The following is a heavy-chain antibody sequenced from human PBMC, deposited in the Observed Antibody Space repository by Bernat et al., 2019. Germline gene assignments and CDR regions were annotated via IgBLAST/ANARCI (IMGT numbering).Heavy chain of an antibody. D-gene: IGHD3-10*01. J-gene: IGHJ6*02. V-gene: IGHV3-33*01. CDR1: GFTFISYG. Sequence: QVQLVESWGGVVQPGRSLRLSCAASGFTFISYGMHWVRQAPGKGLEWVAVIWYDGSNKYYADSVKGRFTISRDNSKNTLYLQMNSLRAEDTAVYYCERVYGSGLRGGMDVWGQGTTVTVSS. CDR2: IWYDGSNK. CDR3: ERVYGSGLRGGMDV.